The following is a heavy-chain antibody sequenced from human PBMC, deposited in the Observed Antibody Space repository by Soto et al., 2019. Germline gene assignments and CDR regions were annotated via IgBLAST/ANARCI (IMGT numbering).Heavy chain of an antibody. J-gene: IGHJ6*02. CDR2: TYYRSKWYN. Sequence: SRTLSLTCAISGDSVSSNSAAWNWIRQSPSRGLEWLGRTYYRSKWYNDYAVSVKSRITINPDTSKNQFSLQLNSVTPEDTAVYYCARVSLLSFSENIVVVVAAKDDYYGMDVWGQGTTVTVSS. D-gene: IGHD2-15*01. CDR1: GDSVSSNSAA. CDR3: ARVSLLSFSENIVVVVAAKDDYYGMDV. V-gene: IGHV6-1*01.